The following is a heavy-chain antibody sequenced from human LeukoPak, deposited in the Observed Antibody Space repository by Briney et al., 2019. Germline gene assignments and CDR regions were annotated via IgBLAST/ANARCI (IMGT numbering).Heavy chain of an antibody. CDR1: GGSISSTTYY. D-gene: IGHD2/OR15-2a*01. Sequence: SETLSLTCTVSGGSISSTTYYWDWIRQPPGKGLEWIGSIYHSGSTYYNPSLKSRVTISVDTSKNQFSLKLSSVTAADTAVYYCARDNSYYYYMDVWGKGTTVTVSS. CDR2: IYHSGST. V-gene: IGHV4-39*07. J-gene: IGHJ6*03. CDR3: ARDNSYYYYMDV.